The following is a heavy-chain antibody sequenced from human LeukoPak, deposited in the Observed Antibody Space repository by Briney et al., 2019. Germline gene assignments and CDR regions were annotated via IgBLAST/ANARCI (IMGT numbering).Heavy chain of an antibody. D-gene: IGHD3-3*01. CDR3: ARVEPTPRYYDFWSGYPLTFDY. V-gene: IGHV4-39*07. Sequence: PSETLSLTCTVSGGSISSSSYYWGWIRQPPGKGLEWIGSIYYSGSTYYNPSLKSRVTISVDTSKNQFSLKLSSVTAADTAVYYCARVEPTPRYYDFWSGYPLTFDYWGQGTLVTVSS. CDR1: GGSISSSSYY. CDR2: IYYSGST. J-gene: IGHJ4*02.